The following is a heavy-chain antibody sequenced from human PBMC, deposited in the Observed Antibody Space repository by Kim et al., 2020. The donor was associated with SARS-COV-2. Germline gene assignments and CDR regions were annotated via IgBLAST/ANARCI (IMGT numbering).Heavy chain of an antibody. V-gene: IGHV4-59*01. Sequence: SETLSLTCTVSGGSISTFYWSWIRQAPGKGLEWIGCIYYSGSTNYNPSLKSRVTMSVDSSKNQFSLKLNSVTAADAAVYYCAKDTLRGTDWFDPWGQGILVTVYS. D-gene: IGHD2-8*02. CDR1: GGSISTFY. J-gene: IGHJ5*02. CDR2: IYYSGST. CDR3: AKDTLRGTDWFDP.